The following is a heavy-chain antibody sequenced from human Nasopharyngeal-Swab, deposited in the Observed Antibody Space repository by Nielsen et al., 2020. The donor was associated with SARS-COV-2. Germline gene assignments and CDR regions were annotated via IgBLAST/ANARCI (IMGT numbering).Heavy chain of an antibody. CDR2: IKQDGSEK. J-gene: IGHJ6*03. CDR1: GFTFSSYW. Sequence: GESLKISCAASGFTFSSYWMSWVRQAPGKGLEWVANIKQDGSEKYYVDSVKGRFTISRDNAKNSLYLQMNSLRAEDTAVYYCARATIVATIFGYYYYYMDVWAKGPRSPSP. CDR3: ARATIVATIFGYYYYYMDV. D-gene: IGHD5-12*01. V-gene: IGHV3-7*01.